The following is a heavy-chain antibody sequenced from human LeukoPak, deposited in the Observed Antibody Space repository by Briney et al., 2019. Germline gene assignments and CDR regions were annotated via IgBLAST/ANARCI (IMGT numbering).Heavy chain of an antibody. Sequence: GGSLRLSCAASGFTFDDYAMHWVRQAPGKGLEWVSYVSSSGGTIYYADSVKGRFTISRDNAKNSLYLQMNSLRVEDTAVYYCARVGTTNYYFYYMDVWGKGTTVTVSS. D-gene: IGHD2-2*01. CDR1: GFTFDDYA. CDR2: VSSSGGTI. J-gene: IGHJ6*03. V-gene: IGHV3-48*03. CDR3: ARVGTTNYYFYYMDV.